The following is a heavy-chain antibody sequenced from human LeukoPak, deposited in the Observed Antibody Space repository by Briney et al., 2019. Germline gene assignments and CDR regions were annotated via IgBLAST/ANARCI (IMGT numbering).Heavy chain of an antibody. D-gene: IGHD3-22*01. CDR3: ARDNPYDSSGYYYGDAFDI. CDR2: ISAYNGNT. J-gene: IGHJ3*02. CDR1: GYTFTSYG. Sequence: GASVKVSCKASGYTFTSYGISWVRQAPGQGLEWMGWISAYNGNTNYAQKLQGRVTMTTDTSTSTAYMELRSLRSDDTAVYYCARDNPYDSSGYYYGDAFDIWGQGTMVTVSS. V-gene: IGHV1-18*01.